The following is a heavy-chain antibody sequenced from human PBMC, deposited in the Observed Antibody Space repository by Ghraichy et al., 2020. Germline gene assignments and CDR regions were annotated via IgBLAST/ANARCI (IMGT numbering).Heavy chain of an antibody. J-gene: IGHJ3*02. CDR2: IKQDGSEK. V-gene: IGHV3-7*01. Sequence: GGSLGLSCAASGFTFSNYWMNWVRQAPGKGLEWVANIKQDGSEKYYVDSVKGRFTISRDNAKNSLYLQMNSLRAEDTAVYFCARRYYFGSETYAVDIWGQGTMVPVSS. CDR1: GFTFSNYW. D-gene: IGHD3-10*01. CDR3: ARRYYFGSETYAVDI.